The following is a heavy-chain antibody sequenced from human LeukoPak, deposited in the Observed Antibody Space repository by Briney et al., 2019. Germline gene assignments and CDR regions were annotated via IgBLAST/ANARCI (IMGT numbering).Heavy chain of an antibody. D-gene: IGHD5-18*01. CDR2: ISDTGST. J-gene: IGHJ3*02. CDR1: GGSISSYY. Sequence: SETLSLTCTVSGGSISSYYWTWIRQPPGKGLEWIGYISDTGSTNYNPSLKSRVTISVDTSKNQFSLKLSSVTAADTAVYYCASVYSYADAFDIWGQGTMVTVSS. CDR3: ASVYSYADAFDI. V-gene: IGHV4-59*12.